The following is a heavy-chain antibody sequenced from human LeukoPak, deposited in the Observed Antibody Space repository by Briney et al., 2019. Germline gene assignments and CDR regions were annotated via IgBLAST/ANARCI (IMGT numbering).Heavy chain of an antibody. CDR2: IYYSGST. V-gene: IGHV4-59*11. Sequence: SETLSLTCTVSGGSISSHYWSWIRQPPGKGLEWIGYIYYSGSTNYNPSLKSRVTISVDTSKNQFSLKLSSVTAADTAVYYCARVGNWFDPWGQGTLVTVSS. CDR1: GGSISSHY. CDR3: ARVGNWFDP. J-gene: IGHJ5*02.